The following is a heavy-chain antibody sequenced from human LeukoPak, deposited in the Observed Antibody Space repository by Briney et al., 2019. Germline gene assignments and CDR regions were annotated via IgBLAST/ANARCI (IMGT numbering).Heavy chain of an antibody. D-gene: IGHD4-11*01. V-gene: IGHV4-34*01. CDR1: GGSFSGYY. CDR3: ARDLPTNWFDP. Sequence: SETLSLTCAVYGGSFSGYYWSWIRQPPGKGLEWIGEINHSGSTNYNPSLKSRVTISVDTSKNQFSLKLSSVTAADTAVYYCARDLPTNWFDPWGQGTLVTVSS. CDR2: INHSGST. J-gene: IGHJ5*02.